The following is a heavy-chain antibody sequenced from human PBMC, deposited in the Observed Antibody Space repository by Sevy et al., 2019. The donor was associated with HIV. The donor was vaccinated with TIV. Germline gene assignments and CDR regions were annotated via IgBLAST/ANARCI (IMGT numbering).Heavy chain of an antibody. V-gene: IGHV3-74*01. D-gene: IGHD3-10*01. Sequence: GGSLRLSCAASGFTFSNYWTHWVRQDPGKGLVWVSRIDSDDGSTDYANSVKGRFTISRDNAKSTLFLQMNSLRAEDTAVYYCARQYYYGSGRIFYYGMDVWGQGTTVTVSS. CDR1: GFTFSNYW. J-gene: IGHJ6*02. CDR2: IDSDDGST. CDR3: ARQYYYGSGRIFYYGMDV.